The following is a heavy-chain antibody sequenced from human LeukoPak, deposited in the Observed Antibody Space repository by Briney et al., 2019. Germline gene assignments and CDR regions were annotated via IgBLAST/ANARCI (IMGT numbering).Heavy chain of an antibody. J-gene: IGHJ6*03. D-gene: IGHD1-26*01. CDR1: GGSISSSSYY. CDR3: ARVSGPTGRSYYYYYYMDV. CDR2: IYYSGST. V-gene: IGHV4-39*07. Sequence: ETLSLTCTVSGGSISSSSYYWGWIRQPPGTGLEWIGSIYYSGSTYYNPSLKSRVTISVDTSKNQFSLKLSSVTAADTAVYYCARVSGPTGRSYYYYYYMDVWGKGTTVTVSS.